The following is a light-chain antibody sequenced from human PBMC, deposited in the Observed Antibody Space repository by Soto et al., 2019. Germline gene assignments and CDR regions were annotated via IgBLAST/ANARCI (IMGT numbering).Light chain of an antibody. V-gene: IGKV3-15*01. CDR2: GAS. CDR1: QSISGA. CDR3: QQYNNWPWT. Sequence: EIVMTQSPATLSVSPGGRATLSCRASQSISGALAWYQQKPGQAPRLLIYGASTRATSFPARFSGRGSGTDFPRTISSLQSEDFAVYYCQQYNNWPWTFGQATKVEIK. J-gene: IGKJ1*01.